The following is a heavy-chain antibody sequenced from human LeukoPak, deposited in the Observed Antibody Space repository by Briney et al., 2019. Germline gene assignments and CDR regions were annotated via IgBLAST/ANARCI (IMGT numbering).Heavy chain of an antibody. CDR3: SSSDYVYYFDY. J-gene: IGHJ4*02. CDR1: GGSIDSSSYY. Sequence: SETLSLTCTVSGGSIDSSSYYWGWIRQPPGKGLEWIGSIYYSGSTYYNPSLKSRVTISVDTSKNQFSLKLSSVTAADTAVCYCSSSDYVYYFDYWGQGTLVTVSS. V-gene: IGHV4-39*01. CDR2: IYYSGST. D-gene: IGHD4/OR15-4a*01.